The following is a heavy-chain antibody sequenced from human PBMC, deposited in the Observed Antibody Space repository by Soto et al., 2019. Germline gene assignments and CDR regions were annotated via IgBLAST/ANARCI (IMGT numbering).Heavy chain of an antibody. CDR3: ARLIGDSWLDS. V-gene: IGHV4-39*01. CDR2: IYYTGMT. J-gene: IGHJ5*01. Sequence: ETLSLTCTVSGTSISSSDYYWGWIRQPPGKGLEWITSIYYTGMTYYNPSLKSRITINPDTSNNQLSLQLNSVTPDDTAVYYCARLIGDSWLDSWGQGTLVTVSS. CDR1: GTSISSSDYY.